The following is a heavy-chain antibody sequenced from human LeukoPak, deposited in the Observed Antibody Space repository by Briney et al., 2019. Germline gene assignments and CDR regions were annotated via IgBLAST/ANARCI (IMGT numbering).Heavy chain of an antibody. D-gene: IGHD3-22*01. CDR2: IRSKAYGGTT. CDR3: TRGGYYDSSGYPYFDY. J-gene: IGHJ4*02. Sequence: PGGSLRLSCSASGFTFGDYAMSWVRQAPGKGLEWVGFIRSKAYGGTTEYAASVKGRLTISGADSQSIAYLQMHSLKTEDTAVYYCTRGGYYDSSGYPYFDYWGQGTLVTVSS. V-gene: IGHV3-49*04. CDR1: GFTFGDYA.